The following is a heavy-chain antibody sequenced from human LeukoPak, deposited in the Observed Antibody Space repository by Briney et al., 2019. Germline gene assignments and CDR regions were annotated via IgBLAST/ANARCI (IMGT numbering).Heavy chain of an antibody. J-gene: IGHJ4*02. CDR2: ISGSGGST. CDR3: AKDLVRVLLWFGNFDY. CDR1: GFTFSSYA. V-gene: IGHV3-23*01. D-gene: IGHD3-10*01. Sequence: QTGGSLRLSWVASGFTFSSYAMTWVRQAPGEGLEWVSVISGSGGSTYYADSVKGRFTISRDNSKNTLYLQMNSLRAEDTAVYYCAKDLVRVLLWFGNFDYWGQGTLVTVSS.